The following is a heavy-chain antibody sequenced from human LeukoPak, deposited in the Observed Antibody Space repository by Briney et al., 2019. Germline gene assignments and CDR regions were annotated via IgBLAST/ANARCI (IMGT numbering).Heavy chain of an antibody. CDR2: INPNSGGT. Sequence: VASVKVSCKASGYTFTGYYMHWVRQAPGQGLEWMGWINPNSGGTNYAQKFQGRVTMTRDTSISTACMELSRLRSDDTAVYYCARTLVGATPFDYWGQGTLVTVSS. CDR1: GYTFTGYY. V-gene: IGHV1-2*02. CDR3: ARTLVGATPFDY. J-gene: IGHJ4*02. D-gene: IGHD1-26*01.